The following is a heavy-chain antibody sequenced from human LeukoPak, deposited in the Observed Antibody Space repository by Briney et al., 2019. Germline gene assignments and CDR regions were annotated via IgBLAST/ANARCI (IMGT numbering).Heavy chain of an antibody. CDR3: ARRGIAAAGTQVVWFDP. CDR2: INPNSGGT. V-gene: IGHV1-2*02. D-gene: IGHD6-13*01. Sequence: ASVKVSCKASGYTFTGYYMHWVRKAPGQGLEWMGWINPNSGGTNYAQKFQGRVTMTRDTSISTAYMELSRLRSDDTAVYYCARRGIAAAGTQVVWFDPWGQGTLVTVSS. CDR1: GYTFTGYY. J-gene: IGHJ5*02.